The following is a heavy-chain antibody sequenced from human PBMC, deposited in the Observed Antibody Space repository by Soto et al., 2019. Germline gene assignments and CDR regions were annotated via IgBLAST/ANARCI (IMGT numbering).Heavy chain of an antibody. Sequence: GGSLRLSCAASGFTFSSYGMHWVRQAPGKGLEGVAVISYDGSNKYYADPVKGRLTIPRANSKNTLYLQMNSLRAEDTAVYYCAKDNYGFDYWGQGTLVTVSS. CDR2: ISYDGSNK. J-gene: IGHJ4*02. CDR1: GFTFSSYG. CDR3: AKDNYGFDY. D-gene: IGHD3-16*01. V-gene: IGHV3-30*18.